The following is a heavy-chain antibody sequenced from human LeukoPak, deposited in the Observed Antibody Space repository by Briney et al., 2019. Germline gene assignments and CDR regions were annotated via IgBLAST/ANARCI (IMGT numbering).Heavy chain of an antibody. CDR3: ARGPNYGDRVDYFDY. CDR2: IKQGGNEK. Sequence: GGSLRLSCAVSGFIFRNHWMSWVRQVPGRGLEWVAHIKQGGNEKHYVDCVEGRFALSRDDSKNSLYLQMNSLKVDDSAVYYCARGPNYGDRVDYFDYWGQGTLVTVSS. V-gene: IGHV3-7*01. J-gene: IGHJ4*02. D-gene: IGHD4-17*01. CDR1: GFIFRNHW.